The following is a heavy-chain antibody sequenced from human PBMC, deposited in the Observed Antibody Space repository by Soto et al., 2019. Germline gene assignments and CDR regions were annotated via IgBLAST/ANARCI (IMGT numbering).Heavy chain of an antibody. CDR2: ISSSCTST. V-gene: IGHV3-11*04. CDR3: ARAAAARPAACY. D-gene: IGHD6-6*01. CDR1: GFTFGDYY. Sequence: QVQLVESRGGLVKPGGSLRLSCEASGFTFGDYYMSWIRQAPGQGLEWVSDISSSCTSTYYVDSVRGRCTISRYNAKNPLCRQMDSVGAEDSAVYYCARAAAARPAACYWGQGTLVTVSS. J-gene: IGHJ4*02.